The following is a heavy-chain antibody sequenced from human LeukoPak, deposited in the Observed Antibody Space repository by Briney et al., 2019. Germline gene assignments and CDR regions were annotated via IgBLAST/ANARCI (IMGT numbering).Heavy chain of an antibody. J-gene: IGHJ4*02. Sequence: GGSLRLSCAASGFTFSSYAMSWVRQAPGKGLEWVSVIYSGGSTYYADSVKGRFTISRDNSKNTLYLQMNSLRAEDTAVYYCANGDYYDSSGYLDFDYWGQGTLVTVSS. CDR3: ANGDYYDSSGYLDFDY. CDR2: IYSGGST. V-gene: IGHV3-23*03. D-gene: IGHD3-22*01. CDR1: GFTFSSYA.